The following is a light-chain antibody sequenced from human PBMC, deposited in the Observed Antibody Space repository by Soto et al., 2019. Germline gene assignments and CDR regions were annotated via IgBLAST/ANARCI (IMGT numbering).Light chain of an antibody. CDR3: FSYTSRNTFV. CDR1: SSDVGGYNS. CDR2: DVS. V-gene: IGLV2-14*03. Sequence: QSALTQPASVSGSPGQSITIPCTGTSSDVGGYNSVSWYQQHPGNAPKLMIYDVSNRPSGVSNRFSGSKSANTASLTISGLQDEDEADYYCFSYTSRNTFVFGTGTQLTVL. J-gene: IGLJ1*01.